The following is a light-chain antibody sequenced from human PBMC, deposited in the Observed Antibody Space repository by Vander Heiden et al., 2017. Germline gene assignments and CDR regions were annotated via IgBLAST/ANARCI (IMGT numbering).Light chain of an antibody. V-gene: IGLV2-14*03. CDR3: MSFIGGNSYV. Sequence: QSALTQPASVSGSPGQSITISCTGTSRDVGIYNSVSWYQQHPGKAPKLMNYDDTSRPSGVSNRFYGSKSGNTASLSISGLQAEDEADYYCMSFIGGNSYVFGPGTKVTVL. CDR1: SRDVGIYNS. CDR2: DDT. J-gene: IGLJ1*01.